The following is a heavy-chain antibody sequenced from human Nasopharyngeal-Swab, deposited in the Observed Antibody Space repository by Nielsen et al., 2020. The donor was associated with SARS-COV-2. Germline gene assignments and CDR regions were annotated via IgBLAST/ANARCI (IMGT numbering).Heavy chain of an antibody. CDR2: IYHSGST. CDR3: AREENWGGFDY. V-gene: IGHV4-30-2*01. J-gene: IGHJ4*02. CDR1: GGSISNGGYS. Sequence: SETLSLTCAVSGGSISNGGYSWSWIRQPPGKGLEWIGYIYHSGSTYYNPSLKSRVTISVDRSKNQFSLKLSSVTAADTAVYYCAREENWGGFDYWGQGTLVTVSS. D-gene: IGHD7-27*01.